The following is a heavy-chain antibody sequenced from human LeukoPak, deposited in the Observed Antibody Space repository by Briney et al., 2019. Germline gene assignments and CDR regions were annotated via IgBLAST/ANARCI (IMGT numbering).Heavy chain of an antibody. CDR2: INPSGGST. V-gene: IGHV1-46*01. CDR1: RYTFTSYY. D-gene: IGHD5-12*01. J-gene: IGHJ4*02. CDR3: ARDPPLYYSGYEFHYFDY. Sequence: ASVKVSCKASRYTFTSYYMHWVRQAPGQGLEWMGIINPSGGSTSYAQKFQGRVTMTRDTSTSTVYMELSSLRSEDTAVYYCARDPPLYYSGYEFHYFDYWGQGTLVTVSS.